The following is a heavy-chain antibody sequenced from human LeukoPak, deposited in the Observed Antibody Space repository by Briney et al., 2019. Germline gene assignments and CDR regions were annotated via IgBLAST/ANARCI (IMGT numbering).Heavy chain of an antibody. D-gene: IGHD3-10*01. V-gene: IGHV3-30*02. CDR2: IRYDGSNK. CDR3: AKDRLLWFGELLPPYYFDY. Sequence: PGGSLRLSCAASGFTFSSYGMHWVRQAPGKGLEWVAFIRYDGSNKYYAHSVKGRFTISRDNSKHTLYLQMNSLRAEDTAVYYCAKDRLLWFGELLPPYYFDYWAQGTLVTVSS. J-gene: IGHJ4*02. CDR1: GFTFSSYG.